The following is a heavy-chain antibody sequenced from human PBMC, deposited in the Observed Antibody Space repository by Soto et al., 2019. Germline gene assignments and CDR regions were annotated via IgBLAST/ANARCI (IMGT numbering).Heavy chain of an antibody. V-gene: IGHV3-64*01. J-gene: IGHJ4*02. D-gene: IGHD6-13*01. Sequence: GGSLRLSCAASGFTFSSYAMHWVRQAPGKGLEYFSAISSNGGSTYYANSVKGRFTISRDNSKNTVYLQIGSMRAEDMAVYYCARGHVADAVFDYWGQGTLVTVSS. CDR3: ARGHVADAVFDY. CDR1: GFTFSSYA. CDR2: ISSNGGST.